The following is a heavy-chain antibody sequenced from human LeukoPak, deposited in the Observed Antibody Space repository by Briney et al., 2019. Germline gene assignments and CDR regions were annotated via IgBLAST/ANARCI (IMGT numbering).Heavy chain of an antibody. Sequence: SETLSLTCTVPGGSISSYYWSWIRQPPGKGLEWIGYIYYSGSTNYNPSLKSRVTISVDTSKNQFSLKLSSVTAADTAVHYCARHFRGRSYGFVYWGQGTLVTVSS. J-gene: IGHJ4*02. CDR2: IYYSGST. D-gene: IGHD5-18*01. CDR1: GGSISSYY. CDR3: ARHFRGRSYGFVY. V-gene: IGHV4-59*08.